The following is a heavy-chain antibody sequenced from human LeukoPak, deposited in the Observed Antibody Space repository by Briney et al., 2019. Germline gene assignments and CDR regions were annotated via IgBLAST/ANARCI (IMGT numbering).Heavy chain of an antibody. CDR3: ARGGPAAGRFDY. CDR1: GFTFSSYS. V-gene: IGHV3-21*01. D-gene: IGHD6-13*01. J-gene: IGHJ4*02. Sequence: GGSMRLSCAASGFTFSSYSMNWVSQAPGKGLEWVSSISSSSSYIYYADSVKGRFTISRDNAKNSLYLQMNSLRAEDTAVYYCARGGPAAGRFDYWGQGTLVTVSS. CDR2: ISSSSSYI.